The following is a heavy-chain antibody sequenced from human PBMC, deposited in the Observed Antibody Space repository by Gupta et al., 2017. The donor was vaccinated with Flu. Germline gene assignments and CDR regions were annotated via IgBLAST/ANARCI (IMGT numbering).Heavy chain of an antibody. V-gene: IGHV1-69*04. CDR2: IIPILGIA. Sequence: QVQLVQSGAEVKKPGSSVKVSCKASGGTFISSPFSWVRQAPVQGLEGMGRIIPILGIANYAQDCQSSVTITVDKSSTTANKELNSLRYEDTAVYCGARGDFNNTTRSYYYYYGIDVWGQGTTVTVSS. D-gene: IGHD3-16*01. CDR3: ARGDFNNTTRSYYYYYGIDV. J-gene: IGHJ6*02. CDR1: GGTFISSP.